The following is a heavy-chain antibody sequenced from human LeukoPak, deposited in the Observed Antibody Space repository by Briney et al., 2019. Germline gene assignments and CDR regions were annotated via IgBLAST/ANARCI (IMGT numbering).Heavy chain of an antibody. J-gene: IGHJ4*02. CDR3: ARFDAAAGFDY. V-gene: IGHV4-59*01. CDR2: IYYSGST. D-gene: IGHD6-13*01. CDR1: GGSISSYY. Sequence: PSETLSLTCTVSGGSISSYYWSWIRQPPGKGLEWIGYIYYSGSTNYNPSLKSRVTISVDTSKNQFSLKLSSVTAADTAVYYCARFDAAAGFDYWGQGTLVTVSS.